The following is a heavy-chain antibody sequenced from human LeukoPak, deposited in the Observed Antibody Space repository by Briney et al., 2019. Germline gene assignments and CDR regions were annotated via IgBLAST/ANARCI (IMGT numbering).Heavy chain of an antibody. CDR2: IYYSGST. CDR1: GGSIRIYY. V-gene: IGHV4-59*01. D-gene: IGHD5-18*01. Sequence: SETLSLTCTVSGGSIRIYYWSWIRQPPGKGLEWIGYIYYSGSTNYNPSLKSRVTISVDTTKNQFSLKLSSVTAADTAVYYWARGAQLWFAWGQGTLVTVSS. J-gene: IGHJ5*02. CDR3: ARGAQLWFA.